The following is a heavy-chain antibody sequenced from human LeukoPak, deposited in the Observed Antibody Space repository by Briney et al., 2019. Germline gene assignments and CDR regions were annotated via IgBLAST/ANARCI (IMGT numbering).Heavy chain of an antibody. J-gene: IGHJ6*02. V-gene: IGHV1-18*01. D-gene: IGHD6-13*01. CDR3: ARPPHWQQLGNYYYYGMDV. CDR1: GYTFTSYG. Sequence: ASVKVSCKASGYTFTSYGISWVRQAPGQGLEWMGWISAYNGNTNYAQKLQGRVTMTTDTSTSTAYMELRSLRSDDTAVYHCARPPHWQQLGNYYYYGMDVWGQGTTVTVSS. CDR2: ISAYNGNT.